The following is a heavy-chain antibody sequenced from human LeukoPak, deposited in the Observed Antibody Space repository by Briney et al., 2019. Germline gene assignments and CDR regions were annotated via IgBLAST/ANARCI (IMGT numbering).Heavy chain of an antibody. J-gene: IGHJ4*02. CDR3: ARHFYDYGDYYFDY. Sequence: SETLSLTCAVYGGSFSGYYWSWIRQPPGKGLEWIGYIHYSGSTNYNPSLKSRVTISVDTSKNQFSLKLSSVTAADTAVYYCARHFYDYGDYYFDYWGQGTLVTVSS. D-gene: IGHD4-17*01. V-gene: IGHV4-59*08. CDR1: GGSFSGYY. CDR2: IHYSGST.